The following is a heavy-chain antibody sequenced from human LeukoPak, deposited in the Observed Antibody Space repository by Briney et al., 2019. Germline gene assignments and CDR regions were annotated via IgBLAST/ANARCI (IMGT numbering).Heavy chain of an antibody. Sequence: ASVKASCKASGYTFTSYDINWVRQATGQGLEWMGWMNPNSGNTGYAQKFQGRVTMTRNTSISTAYMELSSLRSEDTAVYYCARGSLGSGWYILDYWSQGTLVTVSS. D-gene: IGHD6-13*01. CDR2: MNPNSGNT. CDR1: GYTFTSYD. V-gene: IGHV1-8*01. CDR3: ARGSLGSGWYILDY. J-gene: IGHJ4*02.